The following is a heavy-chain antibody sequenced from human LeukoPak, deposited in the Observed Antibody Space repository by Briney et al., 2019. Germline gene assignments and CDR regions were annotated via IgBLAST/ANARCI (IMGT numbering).Heavy chain of an antibody. CDR2: IKQDGSEK. V-gene: IGHV3-7*01. J-gene: IGHJ4*02. D-gene: IGHD5-24*01. Sequence: GGSLRLSCAASGFTFSSYWMSWVRQAPGKGLEWVANIKQDGSEKYYVDSVKGRFTISRDNAKNSLYLQMNSLRAEDTAVYYCASLQGPLEPPARHYWGQGTLVTVSS. CDR3: ASLQGPLEPPARHY. CDR1: GFTFSSYW.